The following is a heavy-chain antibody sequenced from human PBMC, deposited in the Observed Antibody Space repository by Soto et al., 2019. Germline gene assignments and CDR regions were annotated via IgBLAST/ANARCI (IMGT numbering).Heavy chain of an antibody. CDR1: GFTFISYS. CDR3: ARKMAALNYFHY. V-gene: IGHV3-48*01. J-gene: IGHJ4*02. Sequence: EVQLVESGGGFVQPGGSLRLSCAASGFTFISYSMNWVREAPGKGLEWVSYISSSSSTIYYADSVKGRFTISRDNAKNSLYPQMNSLRAEDTAVYYCARKMAALNYFHYWGQGTLVTVSA. CDR2: ISSSSSTI. D-gene: IGHD2-15*01.